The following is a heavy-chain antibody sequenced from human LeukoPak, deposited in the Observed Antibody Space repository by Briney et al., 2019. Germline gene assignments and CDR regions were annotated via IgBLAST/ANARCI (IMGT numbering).Heavy chain of an antibody. V-gene: IGHV3-30-3*01. J-gene: IGHJ4*02. Sequence: GGSLRLSCAASGFTLSSYAMHWVRQAPGKGLEWVAVISYDGSNKYYADSVKGRFTISRDNSKNTLYLQMNSLRAEDTAVYYCARDLDYGGNNQLIDYWGQGTLVTVSS. CDR3: ARDLDYGGNNQLIDY. D-gene: IGHD4-23*01. CDR1: GFTLSSYA. CDR2: ISYDGSNK.